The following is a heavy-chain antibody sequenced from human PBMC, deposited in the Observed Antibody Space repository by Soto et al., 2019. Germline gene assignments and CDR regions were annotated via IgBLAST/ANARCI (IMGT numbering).Heavy chain of an antibody. CDR2: ISYDGSNK. CDR3: ARAGIAVAGTAGRFDP. CDR1: GFTFSSYA. J-gene: IGHJ5*02. Sequence: QVQLVESEGGVVQPGRSLRLSCAASGFTFSSYAMHWVRQAPGKGLEWVAVISYDGSNKYYADSVKGRFTISRDNSKNTLYLQMNSLRAEDTAVYYCARAGIAVAGTAGRFDPWGQGTLVTVSS. D-gene: IGHD6-19*01. V-gene: IGHV3-30-3*01.